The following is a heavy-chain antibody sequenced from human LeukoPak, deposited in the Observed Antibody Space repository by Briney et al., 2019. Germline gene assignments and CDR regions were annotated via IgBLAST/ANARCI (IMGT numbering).Heavy chain of an antibody. CDR2: INPSGGST. CDR3: ARGGLVLLWFGELGIDWFDP. CDR1: GYTFTSYY. J-gene: IGHJ5*02. D-gene: IGHD3-10*01. Sequence: ASVKVSCKASGYTFTSYYMHWVRQAPGQGLDWMGIINPSGGSTSYAQKFQGRVTMNRDTSTSTVYMELSSLRSEDTAVYYCARGGLVLLWFGELGIDWFDPWGQGTLVTVSS. V-gene: IGHV1-46*01.